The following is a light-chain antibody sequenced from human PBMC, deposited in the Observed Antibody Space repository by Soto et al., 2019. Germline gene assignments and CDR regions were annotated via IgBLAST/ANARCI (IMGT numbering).Light chain of an antibody. Sequence: SYELTQPPSVSVSPGQTATISRSGDALPNQYAYWYQQKPGQAPVVVIYKDKERPSGIPERFSGSNSGTTVTLTISGVEADDEADYYCQSVDSSGAYYVVFGGGTKLTVL. CDR2: KDK. J-gene: IGLJ2*01. CDR3: QSVDSSGAYYVV. CDR1: ALPNQY. V-gene: IGLV3-25*02.